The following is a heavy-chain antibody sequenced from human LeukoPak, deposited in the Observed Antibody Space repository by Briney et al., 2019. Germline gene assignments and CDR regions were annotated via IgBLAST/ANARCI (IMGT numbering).Heavy chain of an antibody. CDR3: ARDVNYAFDY. CDR1: GYSFTRNG. J-gene: IGHJ4*02. CDR2: ISANSGNT. Sequence: AASVKVSCKPSGYSFTRNGISWVRQARGQGLAWMGWISANSGNTNYAQNFQDRVTLTTDTSTSTAYMELRSLRSDDTAVYYCARDVNYAFDYWGQGTLVTVSS. D-gene: IGHD3-16*01. V-gene: IGHV1-18*01.